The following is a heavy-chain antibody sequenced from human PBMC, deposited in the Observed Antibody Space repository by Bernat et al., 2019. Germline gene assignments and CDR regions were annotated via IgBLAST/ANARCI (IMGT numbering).Heavy chain of an antibody. D-gene: IGHD2-21*02. J-gene: IGHJ3*02. CDR1: GITFSNYS. CDR3: AVYCGGDCYRAFDI. CDR2: ISSSGTTI. V-gene: IGHV3-48*01. Sequence: EVQLVESGGGLVQPGGSLRLSCAASGITFSNYSMNWVRQAPGKGLEWLSYISSSGTTIYYADSLKGRFTVCRDNAKNSLYVQVNSLSAEDTALYYCAVYCGGDCYRAFDIWGQGTMVTVSS.